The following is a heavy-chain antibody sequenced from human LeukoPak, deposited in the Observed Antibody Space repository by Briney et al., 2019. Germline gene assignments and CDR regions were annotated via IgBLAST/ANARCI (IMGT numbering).Heavy chain of an antibody. V-gene: IGHV3-9*01. CDR2: ISWNSGSI. Sequence: PGRPLRLSCAASGFTFDDYAMHWVRQAPGKGLEWVSGISWNSGSIGYADSVKGRFTISRDNAKNSLYLQMNSLRAEDTALYYCAKASGYSSGWYHYWGQGTLVTVSS. CDR3: AKASGYSSGWYHY. J-gene: IGHJ4*02. CDR1: GFTFDDYA. D-gene: IGHD6-19*01.